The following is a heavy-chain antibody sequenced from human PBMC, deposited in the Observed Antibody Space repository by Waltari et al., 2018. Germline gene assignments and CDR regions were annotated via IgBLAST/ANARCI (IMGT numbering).Heavy chain of an antibody. CDR3: ARYTMTWTGAFDI. Sequence: QLQLQESGPGLVKPSETLSLTCTVSGCSISSSSYYWGWIRQPPGKGLEWIGSIYYSGSTYYNPSLKSRVTISVDTSKNQFSLKLSSVTAADTAVYYCARYTMTWTGAFDIWGQGTMVTVSS. V-gene: IGHV4-39*07. D-gene: IGHD3-22*01. CDR1: GCSISSSSYY. J-gene: IGHJ3*02. CDR2: IYYSGST.